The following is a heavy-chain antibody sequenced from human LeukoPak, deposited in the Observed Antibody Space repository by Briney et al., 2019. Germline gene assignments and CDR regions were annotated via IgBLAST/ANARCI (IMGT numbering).Heavy chain of an antibody. V-gene: IGHV1-18*01. CDR2: ISAYNGNT. D-gene: IGHD6-13*01. Sequence: ASVKVSCKASGYTFTSYGISWVRQAPGQGLEWMGWISAYNGNTNYAQKLQGRVTMTTDTSTSTAYMEPRSLRSDDTAVYYCARGVAARSFPYYYYYMDVWGKGTTVTVSS. J-gene: IGHJ6*03. CDR1: GYTFTSYG. CDR3: ARGVAARSFPYYYYYMDV.